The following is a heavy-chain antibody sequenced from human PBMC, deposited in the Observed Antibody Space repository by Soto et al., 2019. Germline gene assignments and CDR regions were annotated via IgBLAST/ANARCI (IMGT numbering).Heavy chain of an antibody. CDR3: GRILYGEGYPDYVRDY. Sequence: VEYLKISCKGSGYRFTSYWIGWVRQMPGKGLEWMAIIYPGDSDTRYSPSFQGQVTISADKSISTAYLQWSSLKASDTAMYYCGRILYGEGYPDYVRDYWGDGTRVTV. CDR1: GYRFTSYW. CDR2: IYPGDSDT. J-gene: IGHJ4*01. D-gene: IGHD3-10*02. V-gene: IGHV5-51*01.